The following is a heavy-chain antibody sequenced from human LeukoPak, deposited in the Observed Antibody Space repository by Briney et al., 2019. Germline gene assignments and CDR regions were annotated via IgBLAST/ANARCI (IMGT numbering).Heavy chain of an antibody. CDR3: ARRGFLGSGTLAFGY. Sequence: GSLRLSCAASGFTFSSYSMNWVRQAPGKGLEWIGEITPTGGTNYNPSLKSRVTISVDASNNQFSLKLTSLTAADTTVYYCARRGFLGSGTLAFGYWGQGTLVTVSS. V-gene: IGHV4-34*01. CDR1: GFTFSSYS. D-gene: IGHD3-10*01. J-gene: IGHJ4*02. CDR2: ITPTGGT.